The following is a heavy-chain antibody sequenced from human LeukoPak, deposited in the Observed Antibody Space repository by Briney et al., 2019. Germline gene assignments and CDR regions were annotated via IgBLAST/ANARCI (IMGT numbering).Heavy chain of an antibody. Sequence: RASVKVSCKASGGTFSSYAISWVRQAPGQGLEWMGGIIPIFGTANYAQKFQDRVTITADESTSTAYMELSSLRSEDTAVYYCARDFQRTGDTAMVTGWLDPWGQGTPVTVSS. CDR1: GGTFSSYA. J-gene: IGHJ5*02. CDR3: ARDFQRTGDTAMVTGWLDP. CDR2: IIPIFGTA. V-gene: IGHV1-69*13. D-gene: IGHD5-18*01.